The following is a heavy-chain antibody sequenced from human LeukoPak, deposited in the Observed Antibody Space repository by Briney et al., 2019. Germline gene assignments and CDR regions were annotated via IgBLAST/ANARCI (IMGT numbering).Heavy chain of an antibody. CDR2: INPNSGGT. D-gene: IGHD6-13*01. Sequence: ASVKVSCKASGYTFTSYYMHWVRQAPGQGLEWMGWINPNSGGTNYAQKFQGRVTMTRDTSISTAYMELSRMRSDDTAVYYCARALVRRSWYEKRFDPWGQGTLVTVSS. V-gene: IGHV1-2*02. CDR1: GYTFTSYY. J-gene: IGHJ5*02. CDR3: ARALVRRSWYEKRFDP.